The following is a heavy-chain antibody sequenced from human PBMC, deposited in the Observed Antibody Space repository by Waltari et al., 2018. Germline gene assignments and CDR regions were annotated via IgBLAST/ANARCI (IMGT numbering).Heavy chain of an antibody. J-gene: IGHJ4*02. CDR3: ARGRLAVAGDY. CDR2: IYYSGST. CDR1: GGSISSSSYY. Sequence: QLQLQESGPGLVKPSETLSLTCTVSGGSISSSSYYWGWIRQPPGKGLEWIGSIYYSGSTYYNPSLKSRVTISVDTSKNQFSLKLSSVTAADTAVYYCARGRLAVAGDYWGQGTLVTVSS. V-gene: IGHV4-39*07. D-gene: IGHD6-19*01.